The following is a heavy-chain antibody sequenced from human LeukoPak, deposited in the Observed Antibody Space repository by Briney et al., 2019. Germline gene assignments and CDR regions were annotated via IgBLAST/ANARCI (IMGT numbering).Heavy chain of an antibody. V-gene: IGHV3-7*01. CDR2: IRQDGGEK. CDR3: ARHREGATQVGLFTF. D-gene: IGHD3-3*01. CDR1: GFPLTTYW. J-gene: IGHJ4*02. Sequence: QPGGSLSLSCAASGFPLTTYWMAWVRQAPGKGLEWVANIRQDGGEKYYVDSVKGRFTISRDNAQNSLYLHISSLGAEDTAVYYCARHREGATQVGLFTFWGQGTLVIVSS.